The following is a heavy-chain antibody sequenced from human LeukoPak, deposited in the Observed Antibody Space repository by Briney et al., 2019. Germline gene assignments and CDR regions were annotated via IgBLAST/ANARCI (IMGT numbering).Heavy chain of an antibody. V-gene: IGHV3-23*01. D-gene: IGHD5-12*01. CDR2: IFPSGGEI. CDR3: AKDGAWLRFDD. J-gene: IGHJ4*02. Sequence: GGSLRLSCAASGFTFSTFAMIWVRQPPGKGLEWVSGIFPSGGEIHYADSVRGRFTISRDDSKNTLYLQMNNLRAEDTAVYYCAKDGAWLRFDDWGQGILVTVSS. CDR1: GFTFSTFA.